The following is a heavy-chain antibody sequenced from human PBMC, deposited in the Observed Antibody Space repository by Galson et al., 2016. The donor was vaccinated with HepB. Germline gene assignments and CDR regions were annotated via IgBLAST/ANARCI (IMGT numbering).Heavy chain of an antibody. D-gene: IGHD6-19*01. Sequence: QSGAEVKKPGESLKISCQGSGYTFTNYWVAWVRQVPGKGLEWMGVIYPGDSDTRYSPSFQGHVSVSVDKSTSTAYLHWSSLKTSDTAIYFRATTISGGFDPWGQGTLVTVSS. CDR2: IYPGDSDT. CDR3: ATTISGGFDP. J-gene: IGHJ5*02. V-gene: IGHV5-51*01. CDR1: GYTFTNYW.